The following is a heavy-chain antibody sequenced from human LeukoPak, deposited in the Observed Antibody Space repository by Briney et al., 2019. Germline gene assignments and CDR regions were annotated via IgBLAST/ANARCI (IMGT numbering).Heavy chain of an antibody. CDR3: AKVLRYFDWLPPFDY. CDR2: ISYVGSNK. Sequence: PGRSLRLSCAASGFTFSSYGMHWVRQAPGKGLEWVAVISYVGSNKYYADSVKGRFTISRDNSKNTLYLQMNSLRAEDTAVYYCAKVLRYFDWLPPFDYWGQGTLVTVSS. CDR1: GFTFSSYG. V-gene: IGHV3-30*18. J-gene: IGHJ4*02. D-gene: IGHD3-9*01.